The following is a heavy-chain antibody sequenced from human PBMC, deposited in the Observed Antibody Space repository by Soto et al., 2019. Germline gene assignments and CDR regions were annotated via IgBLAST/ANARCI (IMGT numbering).Heavy chain of an antibody. CDR2: IYYSGST. CDR3: ARHKSDYCGGDCYAEYFQH. D-gene: IGHD2-21*02. CDR1: GGSISSSSYY. Sequence: SETLSLTCTVSGGSISSSSYYWGWIRQPPGKGLEWIGSIYYSGSTYYHPPLKSRVTISADTSKNQFSLKLSSVTAADTAVYYCARHKSDYCGGDCYAEYFQHWGQGTLVTVSS. J-gene: IGHJ1*01. V-gene: IGHV4-39*01.